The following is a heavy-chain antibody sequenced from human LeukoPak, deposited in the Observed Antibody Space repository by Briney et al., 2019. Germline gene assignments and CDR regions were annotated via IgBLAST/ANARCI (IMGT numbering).Heavy chain of an antibody. CDR3: ARAFRGSGWYGRALYDY. CDR1: GGTFSSYA. J-gene: IGHJ4*02. Sequence: ASVKVSCKASGGTFSSYAISWVRQAPGQGLEWMGWISAYNGNTNYAQKLQGRVTMTTDTSTSTAYMELRGLRSDDTAVYYCARAFRGSGWYGRALYDYWGQGTLVTVSS. V-gene: IGHV1-18*01. CDR2: ISAYNGNT. D-gene: IGHD6-19*01.